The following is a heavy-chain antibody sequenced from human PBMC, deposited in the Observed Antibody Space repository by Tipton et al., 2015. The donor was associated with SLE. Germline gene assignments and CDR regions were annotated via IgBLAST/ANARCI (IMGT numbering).Heavy chain of an antibody. Sequence: QLVQSGAEVKKPGATVKISCKVSGYTFTDYYMHWVQQAPGQGLEWMGRINPNSGGTNYAQKFQGRVTMTRDTSISTAYMELSRLRSDDTAVYYCARDLGIVAVSYNWLDPWGQGTLVTVSS. CDR1: GYTFTDYY. J-gene: IGHJ5*02. V-gene: IGHV1-2*06. CDR2: INPNSGGT. CDR3: ARDLGIVAVSYNWLDP. D-gene: IGHD2-15*01.